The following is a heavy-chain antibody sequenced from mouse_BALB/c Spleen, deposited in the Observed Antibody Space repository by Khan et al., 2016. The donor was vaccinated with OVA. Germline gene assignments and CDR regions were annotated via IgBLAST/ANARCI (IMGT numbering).Heavy chain of an antibody. Sequence: VQLQESGPGLVAPSQRLSITCTVSGYSLTGYGVNWVRQPPGKGLEWLGMIWGDGSNAYNSDHKSRLSISKVNSNSQVFLKMNSLHTDDTARYYCAREIYYDYAYYYAMDYWGQGTSVTVSS. CDR3: AREIYYDYAYYYAMDY. V-gene: IGHV2-6-7*01. J-gene: IGHJ4*01. CDR1: GYSLTGYG. D-gene: IGHD2-4*01. CDR2: IWGDGSN.